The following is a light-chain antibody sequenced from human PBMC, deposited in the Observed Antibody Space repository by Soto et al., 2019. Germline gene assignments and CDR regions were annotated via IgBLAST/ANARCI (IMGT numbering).Light chain of an antibody. CDR3: QQYGSSPT. V-gene: IGKV3-20*01. CDR2: GAS. Sequence: EIVLTQSPGTLSWSPGERATLSCRASQSVRSSYLAWYQRKPGQAPRLLIYGASSRATGIPDRFSGSGSGTDFTLTITRLEPEDFAVYYCQQYGSSPTFGQGTKVEIK. CDR1: QSVRSSY. J-gene: IGKJ1*01.